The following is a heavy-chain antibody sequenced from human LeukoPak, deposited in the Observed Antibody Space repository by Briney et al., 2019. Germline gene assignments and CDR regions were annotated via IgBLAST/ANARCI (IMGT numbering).Heavy chain of an antibody. CDR3: AKDSYDFWSGLDY. J-gene: IGHJ4*02. CDR2: ISGSGGST. CDR1: GFTFSSYA. Sequence: QPGGSLRLSCAASGFTFSSYAMSWVRQAPGKGLEWVSAISGSGGSTYYADSVKGRFTIPRDNSKNTLYLQMNSLRAEDTAVYYCAKDSYDFWSGLDYWGQGTLVTVSS. V-gene: IGHV3-23*01. D-gene: IGHD3-3*01.